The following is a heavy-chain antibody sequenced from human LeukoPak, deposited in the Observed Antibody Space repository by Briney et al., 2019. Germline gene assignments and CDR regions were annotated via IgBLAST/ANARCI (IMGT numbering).Heavy chain of an antibody. CDR3: ARGEWEVPTTS. J-gene: IGHJ5*02. D-gene: IGHD1-26*01. V-gene: IGHV1-2*02. CDR2: INPKSGGT. Sequence: GASVKVSCKASGYTFTGYYMHWVRQAPGQGLEWMGWINPKSGGTRYAQKFQGRVTMTRDTSVTTAYMQMSSLRSDDTAVYCCARGEWEVPTTSWGQGTLVTVSS. CDR1: GYTFTGYY.